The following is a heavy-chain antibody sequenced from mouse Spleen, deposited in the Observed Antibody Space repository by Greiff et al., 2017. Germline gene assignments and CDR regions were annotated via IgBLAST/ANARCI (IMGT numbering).Heavy chain of an antibody. CDR2: IYPGDGDT. Sequence: QVQLKQSGAELVKPGASVKISCKASGYAFSSYWMNWVKQRPGKGLEWIGQIYPGDGDTNYNGKFKGKATLTADKSSSTAYMQLSSLTSEDSAVYFCALHYYGSSYFDYWGQGTTLTVSS. D-gene: IGHD1-1*01. J-gene: IGHJ2*01. V-gene: IGHV1-80*01. CDR1: GYAFSSYW. CDR3: ALHYYGSSYFDY.